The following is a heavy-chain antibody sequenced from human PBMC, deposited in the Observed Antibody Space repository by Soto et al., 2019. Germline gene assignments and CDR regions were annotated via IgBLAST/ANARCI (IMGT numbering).Heavy chain of an antibody. Sequence: PSETLSLTCAVSGGSISSSNWWSWVRQPPGKGLEWIGEIYHSGSTNYNPSPKSRVTISVDKSKNQFSLKLSSVTAADTAVYYCARDIYYGSGSYSNPIYYYGMDVWGQGTTVTVSS. D-gene: IGHD3-10*01. V-gene: IGHV4-4*02. CDR3: ARDIYYGSGSYSNPIYYYGMDV. J-gene: IGHJ6*02. CDR1: GGSISSSNW. CDR2: IYHSGST.